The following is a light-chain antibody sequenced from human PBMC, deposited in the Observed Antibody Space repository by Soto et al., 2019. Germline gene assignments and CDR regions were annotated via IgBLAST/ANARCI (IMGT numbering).Light chain of an antibody. CDR1: QSLNTN. CDR2: GAS. CDR3: HEYNTWPWT. V-gene: IGKV3-15*01. Sequence: ETVMTQSPATLSVSPGEGATLSCRASQSLNTNLAWYQQKLGQAPRVLIYGASTRATGIPARFSGSGSGTEFTLTISGLQSEDSGVYVCHEYNTWPWTFGQGTKVDIK. J-gene: IGKJ1*01.